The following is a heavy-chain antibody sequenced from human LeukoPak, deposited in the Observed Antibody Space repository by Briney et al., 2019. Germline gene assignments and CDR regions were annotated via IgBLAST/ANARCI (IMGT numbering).Heavy chain of an antibody. Sequence: SETLTLTCTVSGGAMSSSHYYWGWIRQPPGKGLEWIVSIYYSGSTSYNSSLKSRVTISVDTSKNQFSLKLSSVTAADTAVYYCAILPARDTYYYDSSGYYRPGVHWGQGTLVTVSS. CDR3: AILPARDTYYYDSSGYYRPGVH. CDR2: IYYSGST. V-gene: IGHV4-39*07. CDR1: GGAMSSSHYY. D-gene: IGHD3-22*01. J-gene: IGHJ4*02.